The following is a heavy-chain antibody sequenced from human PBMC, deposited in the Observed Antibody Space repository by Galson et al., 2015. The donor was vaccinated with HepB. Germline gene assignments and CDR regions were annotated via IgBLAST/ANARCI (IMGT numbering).Heavy chain of an antibody. D-gene: IGHD1-14*01. CDR2: INTNSGNP. Sequence: SVKVSCKASGYTFTNHAMNWVRQAPGQGLEWMGWINTNSGNPTYARGFTGRFVFSLDTSVSTAYLQISSLKTEDTAIYYCARGTTHCDSWGQGTLVTVSS. CDR3: ARGTTHCDS. V-gene: IGHV7-4-1*02. J-gene: IGHJ4*02. CDR1: GYTFTNHA.